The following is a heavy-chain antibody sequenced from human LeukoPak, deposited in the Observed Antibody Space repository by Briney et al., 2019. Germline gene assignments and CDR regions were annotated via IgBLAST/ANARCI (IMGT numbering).Heavy chain of an antibody. V-gene: IGHV1-2*02. Sequence: ASVKVSCKASGYTFTGYYMHWVRQAPGQGLEWMGWINPNSGGTIYAQKFQGRVTMTRDTSISTAYMELSRLRSDDTAVYYCAREWLRLRKSYYYGMDVWGQGTTVTVSS. CDR3: AREWLRLRKSYYYGMDV. CDR2: INPNSGGT. CDR1: GYTFTGYY. J-gene: IGHJ6*02. D-gene: IGHD5-12*01.